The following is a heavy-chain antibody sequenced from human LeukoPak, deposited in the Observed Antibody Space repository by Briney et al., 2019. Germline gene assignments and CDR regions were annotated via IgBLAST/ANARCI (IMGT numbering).Heavy chain of an antibody. D-gene: IGHD2-2*03. Sequence: ASLKLSSKASRYTFTSYDINWVRQATGQGLEWMRWMNPNSGNTGYTQKFQGRVTMTRNTSISTAYMELSRLRSEDTAVYYCARGTYGYCSSTSCYSGYYYGMDVWGQGTTVTVSS. CDR2: MNPNSGNT. J-gene: IGHJ6*02. CDR3: ARGTYGYCSSTSCYSGYYYGMDV. V-gene: IGHV1-8*01. CDR1: RYTFTSYD.